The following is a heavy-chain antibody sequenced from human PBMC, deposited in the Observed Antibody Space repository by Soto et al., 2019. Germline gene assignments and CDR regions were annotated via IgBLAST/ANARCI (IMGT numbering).Heavy chain of an antibody. CDR1: GGSFSGYY. CDR3: ARRTAGYYCSGSYGG. D-gene: IGHD3-10*01. CDR2: ITHSGST. J-gene: IGHJ4*02. V-gene: IGHV4-34*01. Sequence: QVQLQQWGAGLLKPSETLSLTCAVYGGSFSGYYWSWIRQPPGKGLEWIGEITHSGSTNYNPSLKSRVTISVDTYKKQFSLKLSSVTAADTAVYYCARRTAGYYCSGSYGGWGQGTLVTVSS.